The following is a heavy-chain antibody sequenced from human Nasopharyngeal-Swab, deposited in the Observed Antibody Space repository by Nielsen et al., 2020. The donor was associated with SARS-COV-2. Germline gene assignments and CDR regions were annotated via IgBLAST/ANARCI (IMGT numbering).Heavy chain of an antibody. CDR1: GGSISIYY. CDR3: ARDQGWAVAGYYYYYGMDV. J-gene: IGHJ6*02. V-gene: IGHV4-59*13. D-gene: IGHD6-19*01. Sequence: GSLRLSCTVSGGSISIYYWSWIRQPPGKGLEWIGYIYYSGSTNYNPSLKSRVTISVDTSKNQFSLKLSSVTAADTAVYYCARDQGWAVAGYYYYYGMDVWGQGTTVTVSS. CDR2: IYYSGST.